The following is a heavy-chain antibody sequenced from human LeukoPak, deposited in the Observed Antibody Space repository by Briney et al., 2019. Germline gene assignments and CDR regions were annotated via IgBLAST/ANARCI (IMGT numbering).Heavy chain of an antibody. D-gene: IGHD5-18*01. CDR3: ATKYSYGTGFDN. J-gene: IGHJ4*02. V-gene: IGHV3-23*01. CDR1: GFTFSSYA. Sequence: PGGSLRLSCTASGFTFSSYAMSWVRQAPGKGLEWVSAISGSGGSTYYADSVKGRFTISRDNSKNTLYLQMNGLRAEDTAVYYCATKYSYGTGFDNWGQGTLVTVSS. CDR2: ISGSGGST.